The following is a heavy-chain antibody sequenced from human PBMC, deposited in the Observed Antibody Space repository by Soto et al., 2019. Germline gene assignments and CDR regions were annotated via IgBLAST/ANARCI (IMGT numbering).Heavy chain of an antibody. J-gene: IGHJ4*02. V-gene: IGHV3-33*08. Sequence: QVQLVESGGGVVQPGGSLRLSCAASASIFQGNGMHWVRQAPGKGLEWVAIIRYDGSDEHYGDSVEGRFTISRDNSKNMLYLQMNSLRAEDTAVYYCARDGVGATTFFGFLDYWGQGTLVTVSS. D-gene: IGHD1-26*01. CDR3: ARDGVGATTFFGFLDY. CDR1: ASIFQGNG. CDR2: IRYDGSDE.